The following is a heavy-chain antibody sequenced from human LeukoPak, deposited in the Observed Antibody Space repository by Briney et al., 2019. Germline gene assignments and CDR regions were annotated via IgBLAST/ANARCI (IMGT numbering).Heavy chain of an antibody. CDR2: TGSSGSTV. D-gene: IGHD4-17*01. J-gene: IGHJ3*02. CDR1: GFSFSSYE. V-gene: IGHV3-48*03. Sequence: GGSLRLSCAASGFSFSSYEINWVRQAPGKGLEWVSYTGSSGSTVYYADSVKGRFTISRDNAKKSLYLQMNSLRDEDTAVYYCARDTLLYADSPDAFDMWGQGTMVTVSS. CDR3: ARDTLLYADSPDAFDM.